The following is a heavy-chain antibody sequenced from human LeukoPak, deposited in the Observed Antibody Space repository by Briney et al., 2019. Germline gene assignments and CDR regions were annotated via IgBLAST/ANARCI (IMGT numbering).Heavy chain of an antibody. V-gene: IGHV4-34*01. D-gene: IGHD5-18*01. CDR3: ARHRRIQLWFDY. CDR1: GGSFSGYY. Sequence: SETLSLTCAVYGGSFSGYYWSWIRQPPGKGLEWIGEINHSGSTNYNPSLKSRVTISVDTSKNQFSLKLSSVTAADTAVYYCARHRRIQLWFDYWGPGTLVTVSS. CDR2: INHSGST. J-gene: IGHJ4*02.